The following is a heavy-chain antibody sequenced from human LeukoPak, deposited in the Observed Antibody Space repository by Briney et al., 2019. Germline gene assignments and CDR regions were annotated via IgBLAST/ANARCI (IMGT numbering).Heavy chain of an antibody. J-gene: IGHJ4*02. D-gene: IGHD2-15*01. CDR1: GFTFSDYG. CDR2: ISYDGKNQ. Sequence: GGSLRLSCAASGFTFSDYGMHWVRQAPGKGLEWVAVISYDGKNQDYADSVKGRFTISRDSSKNTLYLQMNSLRVEDTAVYYCAKSNGYCSGGNCYSNYWGQGTLVTVSS. CDR3: AKSNGYCSGGNCYSNY. V-gene: IGHV3-30*18.